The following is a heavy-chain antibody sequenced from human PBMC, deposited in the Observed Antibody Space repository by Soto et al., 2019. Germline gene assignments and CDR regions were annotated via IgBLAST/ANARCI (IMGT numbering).Heavy chain of an antibody. CDR2: ISHTGST. J-gene: IGHJ4*02. Sequence: NPSETLSLTCTVSGFSISSGYYWVWIRQPPGKGLEWIGSISHTGSTYYNPSLKSRVTISVDTSKNQFSLRLRSVTAADTAVYYCARDCSSTNCYIPDYWGQGALVTVSS. CDR1: GFSISSGYY. V-gene: IGHV4-38-2*02. D-gene: IGHD2-2*02. CDR3: ARDCSSTNCYIPDY.